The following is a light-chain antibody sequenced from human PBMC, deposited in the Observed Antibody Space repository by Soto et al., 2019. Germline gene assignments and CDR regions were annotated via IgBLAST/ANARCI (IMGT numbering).Light chain of an antibody. J-gene: IGKJ5*01. CDR1: RSVSGF. V-gene: IGKV3-11*01. Sequence: EIVLTQSPATLSLSPGERVTLSCRASRSVSGFLAWYQQKPGQAPRLLIYDASNRATGIPARFSGSGSGTDFTLTISSLEPEDFAVYYCQQYNNWPPITFGQGTRL. CDR3: QQYNNWPPIT. CDR2: DAS.